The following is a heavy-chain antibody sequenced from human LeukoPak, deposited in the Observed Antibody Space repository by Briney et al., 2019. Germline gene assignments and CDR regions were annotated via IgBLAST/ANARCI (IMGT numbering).Heavy chain of an antibody. CDR2: IYYSGST. J-gene: IGHJ5*02. V-gene: IGHV4-39*01. CDR1: GGSISSSGYY. D-gene: IGHD1-26*01. CDR3: ARHEYSGSYYGLSWFDP. Sequence: SETLSLTCTVSGGSISSSGYYWGWIRQPPGKGLEWIASIYYSGSTYYNPSLKSRVTISVDTSKNQLSLKLSSLTAADTAVYYCARHEYSGSYYGLSWFDPWGQRTLVTVSS.